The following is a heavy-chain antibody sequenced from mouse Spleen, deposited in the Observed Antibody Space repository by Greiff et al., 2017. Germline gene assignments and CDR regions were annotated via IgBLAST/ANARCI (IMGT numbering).Heavy chain of an antibody. CDR3: ARDKGYGYAMDH. Sequence: DVQLQESGPGLVKPSQSLSLTCSVTGYSITSGYYWNWIRQFPGNKLEWMGYISYDGSNNYNPSLKNRIAITRDTSKNQFFLKLNSVTTEDTATYYCARDKGYGYAMDHWGQGTSVTVSS. V-gene: IGHV3-6*01. CDR1: GYSITSGYY. CDR2: ISYDGSN. D-gene: IGHD1-2*01. J-gene: IGHJ4*01.